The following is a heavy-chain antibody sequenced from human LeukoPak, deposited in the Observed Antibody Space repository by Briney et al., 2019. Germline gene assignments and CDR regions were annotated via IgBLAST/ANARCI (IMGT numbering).Heavy chain of an antibody. CDR2: ISWNSVSI. V-gene: IGHV3-9*01. CDR1: GFIFDDYA. D-gene: IGHD6-13*01. J-gene: IGHJ4*02. Sequence: GGSLRLPCAASGFIFDDYAMHWVRQAPGKGLEWVSGISWNSVSIGYADSVKGRFTISRDNAKNSLYLQMNSLRAEDTAFYYCAKVIGDSSSWPVDYWGQGTLVTVSS. CDR3: AKVIGDSSSWPVDY.